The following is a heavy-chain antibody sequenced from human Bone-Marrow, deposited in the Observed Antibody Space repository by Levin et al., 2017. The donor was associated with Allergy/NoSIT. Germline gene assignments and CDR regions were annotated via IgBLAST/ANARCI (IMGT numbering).Heavy chain of an antibody. CDR3: GGEPFLGFDD. CDR1: GFTLSDYG. J-gene: IGHJ5*02. D-gene: IGHD3-3*02. V-gene: IGHV3-21*01. CDR2: ISATSRYI. Sequence: GESLKISCAASGFTLSDYGMNWVRQAPGKGLEWVASISATSRYIYYAESVKGRFTISRDNARNSLSLQMNSLRVEDTAVYYCGGEPFLGFDDWGQGTVVTVSS.